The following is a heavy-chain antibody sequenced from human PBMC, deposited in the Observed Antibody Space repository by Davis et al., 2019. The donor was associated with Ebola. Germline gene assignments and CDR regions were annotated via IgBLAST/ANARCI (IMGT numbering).Heavy chain of an antibody. Sequence: SETLSLTCAVSGGSISSSNWWSWVRQPPGKGLEWIGEIYHSGSTNYNPSLKSRVTISVDTSKNQFSLKLSSVTAADTAVYYCARVYYSSSNWFDPWGQGTLVTVSS. J-gene: IGHJ5*02. D-gene: IGHD6-6*01. CDR1: GGSISSSNW. CDR2: IYHSGST. V-gene: IGHV4-4*02. CDR3: ARVYYSSSNWFDP.